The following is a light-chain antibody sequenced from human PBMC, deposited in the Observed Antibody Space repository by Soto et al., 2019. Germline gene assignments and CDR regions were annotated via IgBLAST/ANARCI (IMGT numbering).Light chain of an antibody. CDR2: GGS. J-gene: IGKJ1*01. CDR1: QSVSSSS. CDR3: QQYGGSPRT. V-gene: IGKV3-20*01. Sequence: EIVLTQSPGTLSLSPGERATLSCRASQSVSSSSLAWYQQKRGQAPRLLIHGGSSRATGIPDRFSGSGSGTDFTLTISRLEPEDFAVYYCQQYGGSPRTFGQGTKVEVK.